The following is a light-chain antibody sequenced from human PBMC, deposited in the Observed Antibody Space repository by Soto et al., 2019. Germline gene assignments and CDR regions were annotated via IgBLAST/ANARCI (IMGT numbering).Light chain of an antibody. J-gene: IGKJ4*01. CDR3: QQHNNWPLT. V-gene: IGKV3-15*01. CDR2: GAS. CDR1: QNLSRN. Sequence: EMVMTQSPATLSVSPGERATLSCRASQNLSRNLAWYQQQPGQAPRLLIYGASTRATGIPARFSGSGSGTEFTLTISSLQSEDFAVYYCQQHNNWPLTFGGGTKVEIK.